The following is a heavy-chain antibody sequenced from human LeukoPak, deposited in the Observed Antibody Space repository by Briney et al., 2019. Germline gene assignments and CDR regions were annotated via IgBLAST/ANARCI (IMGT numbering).Heavy chain of an antibody. D-gene: IGHD2-21*01. CDR2: INPNSGGT. V-gene: IGHV1-2*02. J-gene: IGHJ5*02. CDR1: GYSSTDYY. Sequence: ASVKVSCKTSGYSSTDYYMHWVRQAPGQGLEWMGWINPNSGGTSAAQKFQGRVTMTRDTSITTVYMEVSWLTSDDTAIYYCARADRLHGGPYLIGPWGQGTLVTVSS. CDR3: ARADRLHGGPYLIGP.